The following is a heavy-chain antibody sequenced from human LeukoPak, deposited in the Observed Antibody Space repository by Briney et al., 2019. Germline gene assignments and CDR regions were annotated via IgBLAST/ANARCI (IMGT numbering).Heavy chain of an antibody. CDR2: INHSGST. J-gene: IGHJ5*02. V-gene: IGHV4-34*01. CDR3: ARVQRGYYDILTGYQNWFDP. D-gene: IGHD3-9*01. Sequence: SETLSLTCAVYGGSFSGYYWSWIRQPPGKGLEWIGEINHSGSTNYNPSLKSRVTISVDTSKNQFSLKLSSVTAADTAVYYCARVQRGYYDILTGYQNWFDPWGQGTLVTVSS. CDR1: GGSFSGYY.